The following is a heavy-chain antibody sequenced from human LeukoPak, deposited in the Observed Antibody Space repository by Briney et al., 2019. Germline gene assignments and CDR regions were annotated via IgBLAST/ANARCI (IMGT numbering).Heavy chain of an antibody. J-gene: IGHJ4*02. Sequence: SGGSLRLSCAVSGFSVRGNYLSWVRQAPGKGLVWVSVIYSGGSADYADSVKGRFTISRDNSKNTMYLQMNSLRAEDTAVYYCARDPSWGSGYYPFYFDYWGQGTLVTVSS. CDR1: GFSVRGNY. D-gene: IGHD3-22*01. CDR2: IYSGGSA. V-gene: IGHV3-66*01. CDR3: ARDPSWGSGYYPFYFDY.